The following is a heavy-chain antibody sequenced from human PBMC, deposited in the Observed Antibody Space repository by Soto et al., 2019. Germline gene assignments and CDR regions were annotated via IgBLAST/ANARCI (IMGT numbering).Heavy chain of an antibody. V-gene: IGHV1-69*13. CDR2: IIPIFGTA. CDR1: GGTFSSYA. D-gene: IGHD3-10*01. J-gene: IGHJ6*02. Sequence: SVKVSCKASGGTFSSYAISWVRQAPGQGLEWMGGIIPIFGTANYAQKFQGRVTITASKNQFSLKLSSVTAADTAVYYCARVISGSGSYYSPHGMDVWGQGTTVTVSS. CDR3: ARVISGSGSYYSPHGMDV.